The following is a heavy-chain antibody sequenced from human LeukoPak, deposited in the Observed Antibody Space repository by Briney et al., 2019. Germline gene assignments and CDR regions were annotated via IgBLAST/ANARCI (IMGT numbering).Heavy chain of an antibody. CDR2: ISWYSGSI. V-gene: IGHV3-9*01. D-gene: IGHD1-26*01. Sequence: GGSLRLSCAASGFTFDDYAMHWVRQAPGKGLEWVSGISWYSGSIGYADSVKGRFTISRDNAKNSLYLQMNSLRAEDTALYYCAKEGSGSYYLAFDYWGQGTLVTVSS. J-gene: IGHJ4*02. CDR1: GFTFDDYA. CDR3: AKEGSGSYYLAFDY.